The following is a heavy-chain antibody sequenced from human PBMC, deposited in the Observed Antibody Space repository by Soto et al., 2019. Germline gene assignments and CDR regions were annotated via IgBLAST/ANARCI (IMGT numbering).Heavy chain of an antibody. V-gene: IGHV4-30-4*01. D-gene: IGHD4-4*01. CDR1: GGSISSGDYY. CDR2: IYYSGST. Sequence: TSETLSLTCTVSGGSISSGDYYWSWIRQPPGKGLEWIGYIYYSGSTYYNPSLKSRVTISVDTSKNQFSLKLSSVTAADTAVYYCARGQDYSNYWFDPWGQGTLVTSPQ. CDR3: ARGQDYSNYWFDP. J-gene: IGHJ5*02.